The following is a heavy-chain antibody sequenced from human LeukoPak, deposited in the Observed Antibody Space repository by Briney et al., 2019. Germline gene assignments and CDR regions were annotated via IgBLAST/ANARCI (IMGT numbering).Heavy chain of an antibody. V-gene: IGHV3-30*02. CDR1: GFTFSSYG. CDR3: AKDLMYCSGGSCYKTDY. D-gene: IGHD2-15*01. Sequence: GGSLRLSCAASGFTFSSYGMHWVRQAPGKGLEWVAFIRYDGSNKYYEDSVKGRFTISRDNSKNTLYLQMNSLRAEDTAVYYCAKDLMYCSGGSCYKTDYWGQGTLVTVSS. CDR2: IRYDGSNK. J-gene: IGHJ4*02.